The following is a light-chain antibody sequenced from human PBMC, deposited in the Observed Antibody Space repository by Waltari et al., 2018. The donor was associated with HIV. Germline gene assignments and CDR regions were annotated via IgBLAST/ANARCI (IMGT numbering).Light chain of an antibody. CDR2: KDS. J-gene: IGLJ3*02. V-gene: IGLV3-25*03. CDR1: ALPKQY. Sequence: SYELTQPPSVSVSPGQTARITCSGDALPKQYAYWYQQKPGQAPVLVIYKDSERPSGIPERFSGSSSGTTVTLTISGGQAEDEADYYGQSADSSGTYWVFGGGTKLTVL. CDR3: QSADSSGTYWV.